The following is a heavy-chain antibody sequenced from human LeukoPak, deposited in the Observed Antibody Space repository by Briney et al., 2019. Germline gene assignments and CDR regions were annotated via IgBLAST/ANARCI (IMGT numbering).Heavy chain of an antibody. Sequence: GGSLRLSCAASRFTLSNYAMHWVRQAPGKGLEWVALISYDGSNKCYADSVKGRFTISSDNSKNTLYLQMNSLRGEDTAVYYCARGAPRNYDFWSGPFDYWGQGSQVTVSS. J-gene: IGHJ4*02. CDR3: ARGAPRNYDFWSGPFDY. D-gene: IGHD3-3*01. V-gene: IGHV3-30-3*01. CDR1: RFTLSNYA. CDR2: ISYDGSNK.